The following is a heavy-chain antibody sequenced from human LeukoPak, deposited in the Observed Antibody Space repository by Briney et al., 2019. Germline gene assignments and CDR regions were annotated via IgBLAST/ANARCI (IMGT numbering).Heavy chain of an antibody. J-gene: IGHJ4*02. CDR3: ARGVADCSGGSCYLTPFDY. V-gene: IGHV3-21*01. D-gene: IGHD2-15*01. CDR1: GFTFSSSY. Sequence: GGSLRLSCAVSGFTFSSSYMNWVRQAPGKGLEWVAAISSSSSYIYYADSVKGRFTISRDNAKNSLYLQMNSLRAEDTAVYYCARGVADCSGGSCYLTPFDYWGQGTLVTVSS. CDR2: ISSSSSYI.